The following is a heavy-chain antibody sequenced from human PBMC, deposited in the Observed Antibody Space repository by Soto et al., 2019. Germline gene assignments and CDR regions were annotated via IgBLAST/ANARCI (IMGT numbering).Heavy chain of an antibody. V-gene: IGHV3-7*03. CDR3: ARRFFQSGGGFWSGYYTGYYYYYGMDV. J-gene: IGHJ6*02. CDR2: IKQDGSEK. CDR1: GFTFSSYW. D-gene: IGHD3-3*01. Sequence: PGGSLRLSCPATGFTFSSYWMSWVRQAPGKGLEWVANIKQDGSEKYYVDSVKGRFTISRDNAKNSLYLQMNSLRAEDTAVYYCARRFFQSGGGFWSGYYTGYYYYYGMDVWGQGTTVTVSS.